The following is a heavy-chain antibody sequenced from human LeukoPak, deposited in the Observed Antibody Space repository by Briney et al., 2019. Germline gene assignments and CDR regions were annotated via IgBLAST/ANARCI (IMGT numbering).Heavy chain of an antibody. V-gene: IGHV1-18*01. CDR1: GYTFTSYG. Sequence: SVKVSCKASGYTFTSYGISWVRQAPGQGLEWMGWISAYNGNTNYAQKLQGRVTMTTDTSTSTAYMELRSLRSDDTAVYYCARVRSSGWYRGYFDYWGQGTLVTVSS. J-gene: IGHJ4*02. CDR3: ARVRSSGWYRGYFDY. CDR2: ISAYNGNT. D-gene: IGHD6-19*01.